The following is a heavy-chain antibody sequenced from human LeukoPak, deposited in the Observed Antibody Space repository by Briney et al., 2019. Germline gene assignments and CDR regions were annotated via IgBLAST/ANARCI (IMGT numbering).Heavy chain of an antibody. CDR2: ISSNGGST. CDR3: ARASHVGYYFDY. J-gene: IGHJ4*02. CDR1: GFTFSSYA. D-gene: IGHD3-10*01. V-gene: IGHV3-64*01. Sequence: GGSLRLSCAASGFTFSSYAMHWVRQAPGKGLEYVSAISSNGGSTFYANSVKGRFTISRDNSKNTLSLQMGSLRAEDMAVYYCARASHVGYYFDYWGQGTLVTISS.